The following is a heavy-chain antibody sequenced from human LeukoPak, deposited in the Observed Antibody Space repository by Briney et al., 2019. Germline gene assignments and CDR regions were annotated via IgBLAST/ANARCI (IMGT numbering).Heavy chain of an antibody. D-gene: IGHD3-10*01. CDR3: ARRKPSGSGSYYYYYYYGMTS. V-gene: IGHV4-31*03. CDR2: IYYSGRT. J-gene: IGHJ6*04. Sequence: SETLSLTCTVSGGSISRGGYFWGWIRQHPGKGLEWIGYIYYSGRTYYNPSLKSRVTISVDTSKNQFSLKLSSVTAADTAVYYCARRKPSGSGSYYYYYYYGMTSGAKGPRSPSPQ. CDR1: GGSISRGGYF.